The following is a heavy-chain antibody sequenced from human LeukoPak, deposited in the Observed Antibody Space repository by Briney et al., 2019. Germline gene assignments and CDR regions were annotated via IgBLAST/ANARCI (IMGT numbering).Heavy chain of an antibody. Sequence: PSETLSLTCAVYGGSFSGYYWSWIRQPPGKGLEWIGEINHSGSTNYNPSLKSRVTISVDTSKSQFSLKLSSVTAADTAVYYCARGWGETNFDYWGQGTLVTVSS. CDR3: ARGWGETNFDY. CDR2: INHSGST. D-gene: IGHD3-16*01. V-gene: IGHV4-34*01. J-gene: IGHJ4*02. CDR1: GGSFSGYY.